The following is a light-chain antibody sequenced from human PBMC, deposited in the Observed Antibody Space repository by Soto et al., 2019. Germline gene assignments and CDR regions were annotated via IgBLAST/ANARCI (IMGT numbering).Light chain of an antibody. CDR2: KAS. V-gene: IGKV1-5*03. CDR3: QQYNSSPT. Sequence: DIQMTQSPSTLSASVGDTVTVACRASQTISSWLAWYQQKPGKAPKLLIYKASTLKSGVPPRFSGTGSGTEFTLTISSLQPDDFATYYCQQYNSSPTFGQGTRLEIK. J-gene: IGKJ5*01. CDR1: QTISSW.